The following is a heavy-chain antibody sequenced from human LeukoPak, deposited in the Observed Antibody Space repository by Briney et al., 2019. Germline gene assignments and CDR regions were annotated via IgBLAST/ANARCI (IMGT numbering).Heavy chain of an antibody. V-gene: IGHV1-2*02. CDR2: INPNSGGT. CDR1: GHTFTGYY. Sequence: GASVKVSCKASGHTFTGYYMHWVRQAPGQGLEWMGWINPNSGGTNYAQKFQGRVTMTRDTSISTAYMELSRLRSDDTAVYYCARGEWFGEFPYYYYMDVWGKGTTVTISS. J-gene: IGHJ6*03. CDR3: ARGEWFGEFPYYYYMDV. D-gene: IGHD3-10*01.